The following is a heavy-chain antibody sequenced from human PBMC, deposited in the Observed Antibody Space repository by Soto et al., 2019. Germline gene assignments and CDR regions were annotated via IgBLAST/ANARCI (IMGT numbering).Heavy chain of an antibody. Sequence: PGGSLRLSCAASGFTFSSYSVNWVRQAPGKGLEWVSYISSSSSAIFYADSVKGRFTISTDNAKNSLYLQMNSLRAEDTAVYYCARDLSHYDILTGYYTGGMDVWGQGTTVTVSS. J-gene: IGHJ6*02. CDR1: GFTFSSYS. D-gene: IGHD3-9*01. V-gene: IGHV3-48*01. CDR2: ISSSSSAI. CDR3: ARDLSHYDILTGYYTGGMDV.